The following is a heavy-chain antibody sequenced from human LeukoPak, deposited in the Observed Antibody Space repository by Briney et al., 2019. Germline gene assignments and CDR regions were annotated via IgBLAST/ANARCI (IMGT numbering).Heavy chain of an antibody. D-gene: IGHD5-18*01. CDR1: GGSISSGGYY. J-gene: IGHJ4*02. Sequence: SDTLSLTCTVSGGSISSGGYYWSWSRQHPGKGLEWIGYIYYSGSTYYNPSLKSRVTISVDTSKNQFSLKLSSVTAADTAVYYCARVNSYDARDYWGQGTLVTVSS. CDR3: ARVNSYDARDY. V-gene: IGHV4-31*03. CDR2: IYYSGST.